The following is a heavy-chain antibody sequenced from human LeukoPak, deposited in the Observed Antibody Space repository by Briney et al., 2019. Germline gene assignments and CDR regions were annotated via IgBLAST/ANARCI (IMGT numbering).Heavy chain of an antibody. CDR1: GFTFSSYA. CDR3: AKDPRRFEY. CDR2: ISYDGSNK. Sequence: GGSLRLSCAASGFTFSSYAMHWVRQAPGKGLEWVAVISYDGSNKYYADSVKGRFTISRDNSKNTLYLQMNSLRAEDTAVYYCAKDPRRFEYWGQGTLVAVSS. V-gene: IGHV3-30-3*01. J-gene: IGHJ4*02.